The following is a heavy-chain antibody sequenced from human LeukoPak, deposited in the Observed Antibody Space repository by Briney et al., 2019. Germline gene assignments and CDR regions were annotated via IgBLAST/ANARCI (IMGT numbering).Heavy chain of an antibody. CDR3: ARDSPGGDYYFDY. Sequence: SETLSLTCTVSGGSISSYYWSWIRQPPGKGLEWIGCIYYSGSTNYNPSLRSRVTISVDTSKNQFSLKLSSVTAADTAVYYCARDSPGGDYYFDYWGQGAVVTVSS. J-gene: IGHJ4*02. V-gene: IGHV4-59*01. CDR1: GGSISSYY. CDR2: IYYSGST. D-gene: IGHD4-17*01.